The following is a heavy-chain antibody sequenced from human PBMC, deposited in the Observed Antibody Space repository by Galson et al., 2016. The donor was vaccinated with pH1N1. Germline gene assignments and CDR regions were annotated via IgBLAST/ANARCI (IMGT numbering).Heavy chain of an antibody. J-gene: IGHJ3*02. Sequence: LSLTCTVSGGSISSHYWTWIRQPPGKGLEWIGCIYYSGSTSYNPSLMSRVTISADTYKNQFSLKFSSVTTADTAMNYCAWAFTERLYVDFTSAFDIWSQGTLVTVSS. CDR1: GGSISSHY. V-gene: IGHV4-59*03. CDR3: AWAFTERLYVDFTSAFDI. CDR2: IYYSGST. D-gene: IGHD4-17*01.